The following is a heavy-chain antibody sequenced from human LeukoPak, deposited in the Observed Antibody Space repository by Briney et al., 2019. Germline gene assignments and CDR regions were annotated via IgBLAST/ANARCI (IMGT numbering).Heavy chain of an antibody. D-gene: IGHD2-2*01. V-gene: IGHV3-64D*06. CDR1: GFTFSSYA. CDR2: ISSNGGST. J-gene: IGHJ4*02. CDR3: VKRSYCSSTSCSFDY. Sequence: GGSLRLSCSASGFTFSSYAMHWVRQAPGKGLEYVSAISSNGGSTYYADSVKGRFTISRDNSKNTLYLQMSSLRAEDTAVYYCVKRSYCSSTSCSFDYWGQGTLVTVYS.